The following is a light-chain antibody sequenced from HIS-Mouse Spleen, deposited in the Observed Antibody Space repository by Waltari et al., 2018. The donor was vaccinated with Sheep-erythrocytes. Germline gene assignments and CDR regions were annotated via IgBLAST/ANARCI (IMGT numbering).Light chain of an antibody. CDR1: SSHAGGYNY. CDR2: DVS. CDR3: CSYAGSYNHV. J-gene: IGLJ1*01. V-gene: IGLV2-11*01. Sequence: QSALTQPRSVPGSPGQSVTISCTGTSSHAGGYNYVSWYQQHPGKAPKLMIYDVSKRPSGVPDRFSGSKSGNTASLTISGLQAEDEADYYCCSYAGSYNHVFATGTKVTVL.